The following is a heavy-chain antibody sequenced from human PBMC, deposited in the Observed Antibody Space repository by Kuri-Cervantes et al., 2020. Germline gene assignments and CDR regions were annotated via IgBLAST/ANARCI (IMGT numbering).Heavy chain of an antibody. V-gene: IGHV1-2*02. CDR3: ARSRAYSGSYYGY. J-gene: IGHJ4*02. CDR1: GYTFIDYY. CDR2: SNSNSGGT. Sequence: ASVKVSCKSSGYTFIDYYMHWVRQAPGQGLEWMGWSNSNSGGTNYAQKFQGRVSVTRDTSTGTAYMELYSLRSEDTAVYYCARSRAYSGSYYGYWGQGTLVTVSS. D-gene: IGHD1-26*01.